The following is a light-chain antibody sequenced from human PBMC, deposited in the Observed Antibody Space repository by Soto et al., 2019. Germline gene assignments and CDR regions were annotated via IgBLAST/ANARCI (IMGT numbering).Light chain of an antibody. J-gene: IGKJ1*01. V-gene: IGKV3-20*01. CDR3: QQYGSSPGT. CDR2: GAS. CDR1: QSVSSSY. Sequence: EIVLTQSPGTLSLSPGDRATLSCRASQSVSSSYLAWYQQKPGQAPRLLICGASSRATGIPVKFSGSGSGTDFTLTISRLEPEDFAVYYCQQYGSSPGTFGQGTKVEIK.